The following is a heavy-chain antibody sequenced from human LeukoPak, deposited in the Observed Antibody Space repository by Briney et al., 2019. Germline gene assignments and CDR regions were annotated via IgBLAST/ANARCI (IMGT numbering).Heavy chain of an antibody. Sequence: ASVKVSCKASGGTFSSYAISWVRQAPGQGLEWMGRIIPILGIANYAQKFQGRVTMTTDTSTSTAYMELRSLRSDDTAVYYCAREYSGSYDYWGQGTLVTVSS. D-gene: IGHD1-26*01. CDR1: GGTFSSYA. CDR3: AREYSGSYDY. V-gene: IGHV1-69*04. CDR2: IIPILGIA. J-gene: IGHJ4*02.